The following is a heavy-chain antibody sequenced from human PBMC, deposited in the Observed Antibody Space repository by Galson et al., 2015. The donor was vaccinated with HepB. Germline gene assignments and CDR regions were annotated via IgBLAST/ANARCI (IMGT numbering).Heavy chain of an antibody. CDR1: GFTFSTYA. D-gene: IGHD5-24*01. V-gene: IGHV3-48*01. CDR3: ARGRASPTVTYYDYYMDV. Sequence: SLRLSCAGSGFTFSTYAMDWVRQAPGKGLEWVSYISSGSNVIYYADSVKGRFTISRDNPKNSLFLQMNSLRAEDTAVYYCARGRASPTVTYYDYYMDVWGKGTTVTVSS. CDR2: ISSGSNVI. J-gene: IGHJ6*03.